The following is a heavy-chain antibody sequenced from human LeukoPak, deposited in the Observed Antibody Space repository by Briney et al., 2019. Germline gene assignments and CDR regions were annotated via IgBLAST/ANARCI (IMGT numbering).Heavy chain of an antibody. J-gene: IGHJ4*02. V-gene: IGHV3-66*03. CDR3: ARDDVASVFDY. CDR1: GFTVTSNY. CDR2: IYSRGNT. Sequence: GGSLRLSCAASGFTVTSNYMTRVRQAPGKGLEWVSVIYSRGNTYYADSVKGRFTISRDNSKNTLYLQMNSLRAEDTAIYYCARDDVASVFDYWGQGTLVTVSS.